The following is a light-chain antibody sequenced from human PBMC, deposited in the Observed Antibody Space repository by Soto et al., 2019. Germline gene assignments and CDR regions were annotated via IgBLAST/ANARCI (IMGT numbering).Light chain of an antibody. Sequence: AIRMTQSPSSLSASTGDRVTITCRASQGISSYLAWYQQKPGKAPKLLIYAASTLQSGVPSRFSGSGSGTDFTLTISCLQSEDFATYYCQQYYNYRTFGQGTKLEIK. CDR1: QGISSY. CDR3: QQYYNYRT. J-gene: IGKJ2*02. CDR2: AAS. V-gene: IGKV1-8*01.